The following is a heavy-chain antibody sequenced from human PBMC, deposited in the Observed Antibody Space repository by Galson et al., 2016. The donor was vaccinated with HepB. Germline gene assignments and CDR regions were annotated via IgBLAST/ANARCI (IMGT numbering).Heavy chain of an antibody. D-gene: IGHD2-21*01. CDR1: EFSLSTRGVG. CDR2: IYWDDDK. CDR3: ARAYCGGDCLSYNILYQYGLDV. Sequence: PALVKPTQTLTLTCTFSEFSLSTRGVGVGWIRQPPGEALEWLTLIYWDDDKRYNPSLKSRLTVTKDTSKSQVVLTMTNVDPVDTATYYCARAYCGGDCLSYNILYQYGLDVWGQGTTVTVSS. V-gene: IGHV2-5*02. J-gene: IGHJ6*02.